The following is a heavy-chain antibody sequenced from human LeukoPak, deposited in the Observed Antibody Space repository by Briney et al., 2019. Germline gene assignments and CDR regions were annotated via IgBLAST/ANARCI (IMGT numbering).Heavy chain of an antibody. Sequence: ASVKVSCKASGYTFTSYGISWVRQAPGQGLEWMGWISAYNGNTNYAQELQGRVTMTTDTSTSTAYMELRSLRSDDTAVYYCARDSFDSSGYYDYYYYGMDVWGQGTTVTVSS. CDR2: ISAYNGNT. D-gene: IGHD3-22*01. CDR1: GYTFTSYG. CDR3: ARDSFDSSGYYDYYYYGMDV. V-gene: IGHV1-18*01. J-gene: IGHJ6*02.